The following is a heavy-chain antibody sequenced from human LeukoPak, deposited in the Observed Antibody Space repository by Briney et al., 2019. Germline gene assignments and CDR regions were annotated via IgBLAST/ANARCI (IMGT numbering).Heavy chain of an antibody. J-gene: IGHJ4*02. CDR3: ANGPYDFWSGYPPRRFDY. V-gene: IGHV3-21*04. Sequence: GGSLRLSCAASGFTFSSYSMNWVRQAPGKGLEWVSSISSSSSYIYYADSVKGRFTISRDNSKNTLYLQMNSLRAEDTAVYYCANGPYDFWSGYPPRRFDYWGQGTLVTVSS. CDR1: GFTFSSYS. CDR2: ISSSSSYI. D-gene: IGHD3-3*01.